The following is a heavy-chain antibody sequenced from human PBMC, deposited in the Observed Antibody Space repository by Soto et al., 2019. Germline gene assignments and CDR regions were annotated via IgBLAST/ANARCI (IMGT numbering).Heavy chain of an antibody. J-gene: IGHJ5*02. CDR3: ARDQETTTPSNWFDP. CDR1: GYTFTRYG. D-gene: IGHD1-1*01. Sequence: QVQLVQYGAEVKKPEASVKVSCKASGYTFTRYGISWVRQAPGQGLEWMGWISAYNGNTNYAQKLQGRVTMTTDTSTSTAYMELRSLRSDDTAVYYCARDQETTTPSNWFDPWGQGTLVTVSS. V-gene: IGHV1-18*01. CDR2: ISAYNGNT.